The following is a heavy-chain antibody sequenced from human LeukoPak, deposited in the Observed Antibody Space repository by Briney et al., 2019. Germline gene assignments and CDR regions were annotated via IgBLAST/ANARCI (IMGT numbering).Heavy chain of an antibody. CDR1: GFTFDDYG. V-gene: IGHV3-74*01. J-gene: IGHJ4*02. D-gene: IGHD6-19*01. Sequence: GGSLRLSCTTSGFTFDDYGMAWVRQAPGKGLVWVSRINTDGFSTGYADSVKGRFTISRDNTKNTLYLQMNSLRAEDTAVYYCARDSPIAVWGQGTLVTVSS. CDR2: INTDGFST. CDR3: ARDSPIAV.